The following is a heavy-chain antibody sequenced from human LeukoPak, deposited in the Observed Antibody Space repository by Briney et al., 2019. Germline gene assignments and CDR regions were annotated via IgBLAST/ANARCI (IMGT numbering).Heavy chain of an antibody. D-gene: IGHD1-26*01. CDR1: GYTFTSYG. CDR2: ISAYNGNT. Sequence: ASVKVSCKASGYTFTSYGISWVRQAPGQGLEWMGWISAYNGNTNYAQKLQGRVTMTTDTSTSTAYMELRSLRSDDTAVYYCARDPRIVGATRNWFDPWGQGTLVTVSS. J-gene: IGHJ5*02. V-gene: IGHV1-18*01. CDR3: ARDPRIVGATRNWFDP.